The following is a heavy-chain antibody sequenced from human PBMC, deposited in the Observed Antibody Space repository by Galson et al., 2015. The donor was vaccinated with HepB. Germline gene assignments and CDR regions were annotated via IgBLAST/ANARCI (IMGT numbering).Heavy chain of an antibody. CDR3: ATPTRGGSGKLGAFDI. D-gene: IGHD6-19*01. J-gene: IGHJ3*02. V-gene: IGHV1-24*01. Sequence: SVKVSCKVSGYTLTELSMHWVRQAPGKGLEWMGGFDPEDGETIYAQKFQGRVTMTEDTSTDTAYLQWSSLKASDTAMYYCATPTRGGSGKLGAFDIWGQGTMVTVSS. CDR1: GYTLTELS. CDR2: FDPEDGET.